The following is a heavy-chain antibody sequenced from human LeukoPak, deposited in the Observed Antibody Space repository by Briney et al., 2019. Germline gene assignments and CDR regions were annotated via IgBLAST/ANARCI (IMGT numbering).Heavy chain of an antibody. CDR3: ARSRKYGAVTTYSWFDP. J-gene: IGHJ5*02. CDR2: IYYTGST. V-gene: IGHV4-39*01. Sequence: SETLSLTCTVSGGSISSSTYYWGWIRQPPGKGLEWIASIYYTGSTNYNPSLKSRVTISVDTSKNQFSLKLSSVTAADTAVYYCARSRKYGAVTTYSWFDPWAREPWSSSPQ. CDR1: GGSISSSTYY. D-gene: IGHD4-17*01.